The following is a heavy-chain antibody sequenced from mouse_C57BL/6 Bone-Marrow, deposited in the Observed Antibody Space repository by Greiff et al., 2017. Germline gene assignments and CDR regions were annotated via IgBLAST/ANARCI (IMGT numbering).Heavy chain of an antibody. J-gene: IGHJ2*01. V-gene: IGHV1-61*01. D-gene: IGHD6-1*01. CDR1: GYTFTGYW. Sequence: QVQLQQPGAELVRPGSSVKLSCKASGYTFTGYWMDWVKQRPGQGLEWIGNIYPSDSETHYNQKFKDKATLTVDKSSSTAYMQLSSLTSEDSAVYYCATALCYFDYWGQGTTLTVSS. CDR3: ATALCYFDY. CDR2: IYPSDSET.